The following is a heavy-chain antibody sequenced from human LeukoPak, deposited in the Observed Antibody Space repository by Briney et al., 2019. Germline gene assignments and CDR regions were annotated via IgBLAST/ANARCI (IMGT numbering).Heavy chain of an antibody. CDR3: ARGGQWLAPGPDY. D-gene: IGHD6-19*01. V-gene: IGHV4-31*03. CDR1: GDSISSGGYY. J-gene: IGHJ4*02. CDR2: MYYSGNT. Sequence: SQTLSLTCTVSGDSISSGGYYWSWIRQHPGKGLEWIGYMYYSGNTYYNPSLKSRVAISVDTSKNRFSLILSSVTAADTAVYYCARGGQWLAPGPDYWGQGTLVTVSS.